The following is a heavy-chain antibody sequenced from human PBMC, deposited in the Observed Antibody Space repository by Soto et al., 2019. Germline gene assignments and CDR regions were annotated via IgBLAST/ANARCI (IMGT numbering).Heavy chain of an antibody. CDR2: IWYDGSNK. CDR3: ARGELSLVVAATLEFDY. D-gene: IGHD2-15*01. CDR1: GFTFSSYG. Sequence: QVQLVESGGGVVQPGRSLRLSCAASGFTFSSYGMHWVRQAPGKGLEWVAVIWYDGSNKYYADSVKGRFTISRDNSKNTLYLQMNSLRAEDTAVYYCARGELSLVVAATLEFDYWGQGTLVTVSS. J-gene: IGHJ4*02. V-gene: IGHV3-33*01.